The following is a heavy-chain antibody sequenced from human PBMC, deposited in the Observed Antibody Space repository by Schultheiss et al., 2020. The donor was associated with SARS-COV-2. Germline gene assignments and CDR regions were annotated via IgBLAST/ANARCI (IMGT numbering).Heavy chain of an antibody. CDR1: GFTFSSYG. D-gene: IGHD6-13*01. V-gene: IGHV3-33*08. CDR3: ARDYDSSSPSPLGV. J-gene: IGHJ6*02. CDR2: IWYDGSNK. Sequence: GGSLRLSCAASGFTFSSYGMHWVRQAPGKGLEWVAVIWYDGSNKYYADSAKGRFTISRDNSKNTLYLQMNSLRAEDTAVYYCARDYDSSSPSPLGVWGQGTTVTVSS.